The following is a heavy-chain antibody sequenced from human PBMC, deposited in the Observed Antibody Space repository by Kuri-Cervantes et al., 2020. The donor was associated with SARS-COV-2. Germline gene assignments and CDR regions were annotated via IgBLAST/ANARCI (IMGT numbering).Heavy chain of an antibody. CDR2: INHSGST. CDR1: GGSISSGGYS. CDR3: SRGAARPYYYYGMDV. V-gene: IGHV4-30-2*01. Sequence: SETLSLTCAVSGGSISSGGYSWSWIRQPPGKGLEWLGYINHSGSTYYNPSLKSRVTISVDRSKNQFSLKLSTVTAADTAVYYCSRGAARPYYYYGMDVWGRGNTVNVSS. D-gene: IGHD6-6*01. J-gene: IGHJ6*02.